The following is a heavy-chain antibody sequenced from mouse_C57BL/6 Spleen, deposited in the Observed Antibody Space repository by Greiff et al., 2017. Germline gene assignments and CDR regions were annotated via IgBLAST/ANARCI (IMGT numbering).Heavy chain of an antibody. CDR3: ARSRTAQGGYCDV. CDR1: GYTFTSYW. D-gene: IGHD3-2*02. J-gene: IGHJ1*03. V-gene: IGHV1-55*01. CDR2: IYPGSGST. Sequence: QVQLQQSGAELVKPGASVKMSCKASGYTFTSYWITWVKQRPGQGLEWIGDIYPGSGSTNYNEKFKSKATLTVDTSSSTAYMQLSSLTSEDSAVYYCARSRTAQGGYCDVWGTGTTVTVSS.